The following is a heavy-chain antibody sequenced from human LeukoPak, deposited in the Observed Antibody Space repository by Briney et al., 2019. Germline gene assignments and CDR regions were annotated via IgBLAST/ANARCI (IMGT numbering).Heavy chain of an antibody. V-gene: IGHV3-74*01. Sequence: GGSLRLSCAASGFTFSSYWMHWVRHAPGKGLVWVSRIYSDGSSTSYADSVKGRFTIPRDNAKNTLYLQMNSLRAEDTAVYYCARVDYSSPWYFDLWGRGTLVTVSS. CDR3: ARVDYSSPWYFDL. CDR1: GFTFSSYW. D-gene: IGHD6-13*01. J-gene: IGHJ2*01. CDR2: IYSDGSST.